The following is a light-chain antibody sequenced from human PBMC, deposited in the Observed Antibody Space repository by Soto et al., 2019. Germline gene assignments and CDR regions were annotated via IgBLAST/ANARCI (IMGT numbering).Light chain of an antibody. J-gene: IGLJ7*01. Sequence: QSVLTQPPSVSAAPGQKVTISCSGSSSNIENNYVSWYQQLPGTAPKLLIYDNSKRPSGIPARFSGSKSGTSATLGITGLQTGDEADYYCGTWDSSLSAGVFGGGTQLTVL. CDR3: GTWDSSLSAGV. CDR1: SSNIENNY. CDR2: DNS. V-gene: IGLV1-51*01.